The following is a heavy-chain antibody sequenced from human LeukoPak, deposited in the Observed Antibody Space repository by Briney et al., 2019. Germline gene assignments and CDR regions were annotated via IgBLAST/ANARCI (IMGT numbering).Heavy chain of an antibody. V-gene: IGHV4-4*02. D-gene: IGHD5-12*01. CDR3: TRESGPYCPFGY. CDR1: GGSISNTNW. J-gene: IGHJ4*02. CDR2: ISLTGRT. Sequence: SETLSLTCTVSGGSISNTNWWSWVRPPPGQGLEWIGEISLTGRTNYNPSLRGRDIMSHDKARNQLSLTLTSVTAADTAMYYCTRESGPYCPFGYWGQGTLVVVPS.